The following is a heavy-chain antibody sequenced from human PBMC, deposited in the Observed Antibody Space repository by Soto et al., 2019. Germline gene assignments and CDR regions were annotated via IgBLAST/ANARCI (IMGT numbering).Heavy chain of an antibody. J-gene: IGHJ1*01. CDR1: GGTFSSYA. CDR3: AVSTTLESPSQWLFYFQH. CDR2: IIPIFGTA. Sequence: SVKVSCKASGGTFSSYAISWVRQAPGQGLEWMGGIIPIFGTANYAQKFQGRVTITADESTSTAYMELSSLRSEDTAVYYCAVSTTLESPSQWLFYFQHWGQGTRVTVSS. V-gene: IGHV1-69*13. D-gene: IGHD3-22*01.